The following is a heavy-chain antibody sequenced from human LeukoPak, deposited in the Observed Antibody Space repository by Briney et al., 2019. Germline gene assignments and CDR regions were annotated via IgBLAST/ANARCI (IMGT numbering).Heavy chain of an antibody. CDR3: AKDRGIAAPDYYFDY. CDR2: ISSSSSYI. V-gene: IGHV3-21*04. CDR1: GFTFSSYS. Sequence: GGSLRLSCAASGFTFSSYSMNWVRQAPGKGLEWVSSISSSSSYIYYADSVKGRFTISRDTSKKSLYLQMNSLRAEDTAFYYCAKDRGIAAPDYYFDYWGQGTLVTVSS. D-gene: IGHD6-6*01. J-gene: IGHJ4*02.